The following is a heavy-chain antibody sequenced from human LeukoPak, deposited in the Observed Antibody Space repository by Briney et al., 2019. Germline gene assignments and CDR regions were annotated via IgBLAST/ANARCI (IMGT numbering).Heavy chain of an antibody. D-gene: IGHD2-2*01. CDR3: AARWGYCSSTSCYYYYYYMDV. V-gene: IGHV3-23*01. CDR2: ISGSGGST. CDR1: GFTFSSYA. Sequence: PGGSLRLSCAASGFTFSSYAMSWVRQAPGKGLEWVSAISGSGGSTYYADSVKGRFTISRDNSKNTLYLQMNSLRAEDTAVYYCAARWGYCSSTSCYYYYYYMDVWGKRTTVTVSS. J-gene: IGHJ6*03.